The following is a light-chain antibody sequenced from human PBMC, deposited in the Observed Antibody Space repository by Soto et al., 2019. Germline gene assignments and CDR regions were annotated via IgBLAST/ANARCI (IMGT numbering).Light chain of an antibody. CDR2: GAF. CDR3: QQYNDWPVT. V-gene: IGKV3-15*01. J-gene: IGKJ1*01. CDR1: QSVRSN. Sequence: EIVMTQSPVTLSVSPGERATLSCRASQSVRSNLAWYQQKPGQAPSLLIYGAFTRATGIPTRFSGTGSGTEFTLTISSLQSEDFALYYCQQYNDWPVTFGQGTKVEV.